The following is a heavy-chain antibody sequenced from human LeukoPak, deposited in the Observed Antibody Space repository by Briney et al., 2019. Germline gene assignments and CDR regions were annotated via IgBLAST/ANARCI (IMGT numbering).Heavy chain of an antibody. CDR2: IASSSGPM. CDR1: GFTVSSNY. CDR3: ARNFET. V-gene: IGHV3-48*01. J-gene: IGHJ5*02. Sequence: PGGSLRLSCAASGFTVSSNYMSWVRQAPGKGLEWVSYIASSSGPMYYADSVKGRFTISRDNANNSLYLQMNSLRAEDTAIYYCARNFETWGQGTLVAVSS.